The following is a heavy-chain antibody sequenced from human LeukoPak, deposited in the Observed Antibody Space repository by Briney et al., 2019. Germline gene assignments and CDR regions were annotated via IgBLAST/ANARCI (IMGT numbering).Heavy chain of an antibody. D-gene: IGHD6-19*01. CDR1: GFTFAEYT. CDR2: ISWNGARI. J-gene: IGHJ4*02. V-gene: IGHV3-43*01. CDR3: VKDLVAASENVRGWYPMDY. Sequence: PGGSLRLSCAASGFTFAEYTVHWVRQAPGKGLEWVSLISWNGARIHYGDSVKGRFTISRDNSKNSLYLQMNSLRTEDTALYYCVKDLVAASENVRGWYPMDYWGQGTLVTVSS.